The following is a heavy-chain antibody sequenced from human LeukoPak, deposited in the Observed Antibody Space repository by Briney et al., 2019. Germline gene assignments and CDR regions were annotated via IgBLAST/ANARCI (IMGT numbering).Heavy chain of an antibody. V-gene: IGHV3-30-3*01. CDR2: ISYDGSNK. Sequence: GGSLRLSCAASGFTFSSYAMHWVRQAPGKGLEWVAVISYDGSNKYYADSVRGRFTISRDNSKNTLYLQMNSLRAEDTAVYYCARDATLTIFGVATTDPDYYYGMDVWGKGTTVTVSS. D-gene: IGHD3-3*01. CDR1: GFTFSSYA. CDR3: ARDATLTIFGVATTDPDYYYGMDV. J-gene: IGHJ6*04.